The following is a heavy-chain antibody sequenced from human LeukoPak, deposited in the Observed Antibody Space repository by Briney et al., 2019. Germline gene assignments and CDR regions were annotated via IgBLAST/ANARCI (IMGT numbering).Heavy chain of an antibody. CDR1: GFTFSNVW. Sequence: GGSLRLSCGASGFTFSNVWRSWVRQAPGNGLEWVGRIKSKTDGGTTDYAAPVKGRFTISRDDSKKTLYLQMNSLKPEDPAIYSRAPGRPIYCGSHCYRFWGLGTLVTVSS. CDR3: APGRPIYCGSHCYRF. V-gene: IGHV3-15*01. CDR2: IKSKTDGGTT. J-gene: IGHJ4*02. D-gene: IGHD2-21*02.